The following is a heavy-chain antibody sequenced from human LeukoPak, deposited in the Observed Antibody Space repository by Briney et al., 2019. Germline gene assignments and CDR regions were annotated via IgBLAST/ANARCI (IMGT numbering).Heavy chain of an antibody. V-gene: IGHV1-8*01. CDR3: ARVRVYCSGGSCYGEDFDY. Sequence: GASVKVSCKASGYTFTSYDINWVRQATGQGLEWMGWMNPNSGNTGYAQKLQGRVTMTTDTSTSTAYMELRSLRSDDTAVYYCARVRVYCSGGSCYGEDFDYWGQGTLVTVSS. J-gene: IGHJ4*02. CDR1: GYTFTSYD. CDR2: MNPNSGNT. D-gene: IGHD2-15*01.